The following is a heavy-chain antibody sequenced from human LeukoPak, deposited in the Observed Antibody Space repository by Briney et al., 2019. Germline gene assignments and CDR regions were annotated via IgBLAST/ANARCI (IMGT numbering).Heavy chain of an antibody. CDR2: ISSSGST. D-gene: IGHD3-22*01. Sequence: PSETLSLTCTVSGGSFSSSDYYWGWIRQPPGKGLEWIGRISSSGSTNYNPSLKSRVTISVDTSKNQFSLKLSSVTAADTAVYFCARGPYSYDSSGAFDIWGQGTMVTVSS. CDR3: ARGPYSYDSSGAFDI. CDR1: GGSFSSSDYY. V-gene: IGHV4-39*07. J-gene: IGHJ3*02.